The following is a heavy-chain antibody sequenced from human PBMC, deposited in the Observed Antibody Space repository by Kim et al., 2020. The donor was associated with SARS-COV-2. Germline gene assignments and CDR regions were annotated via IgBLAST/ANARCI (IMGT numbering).Heavy chain of an antibody. Sequence: SETLSLTCTVSGGSITSSSYYVCWIRQPPREGLGWIGSIYYGGGTYYTPPHKRRVTISVDTSKNQFSLKLSAVTAADTAVYYCARRLLASIGWFDPWGQG. CDR1: GGSITSSSYY. V-gene: IGHV4-39*01. CDR2: IYYGGGT. J-gene: IGHJ5*02. D-gene: IGHD2-15*01. CDR3: ARRLLASIGWFDP.